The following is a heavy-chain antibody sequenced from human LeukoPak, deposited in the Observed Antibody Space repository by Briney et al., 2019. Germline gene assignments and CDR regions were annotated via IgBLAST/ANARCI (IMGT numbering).Heavy chain of an antibody. V-gene: IGHV1-3*01. CDR2: INADNGNT. CDR3: ARNYYYDN. CDR1: GYIFTDYN. D-gene: IGHD3-22*01. Sequence: ASVKVSCEASGYIFTDYNIHWVRQAPGQRLEWMGWINADNGNTKYSQKFQGRVTITRDTSASTAYMELSSLRSEDTAVYYCARNYYYDNWGQGTLVTVSS. J-gene: IGHJ4*02.